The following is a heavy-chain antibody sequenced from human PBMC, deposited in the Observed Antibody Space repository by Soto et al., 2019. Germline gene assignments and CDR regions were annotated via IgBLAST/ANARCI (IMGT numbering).Heavy chain of an antibody. CDR2: IYHSGST. J-gene: IGHJ6*02. CDR3: ARSRGDYYYYYGMDV. CDR1: GGSISSSNW. V-gene: IGHV4-4*02. Sequence: SETLSLTCAVSGGSISSSNWWSWVRQPPGKGLEWIGEIYHSGSTNYNPSLKRRVTISVDKSKNQFSLKLSSVTAADTAVYYCARSRGDYYYYYGMDVWGQGTTVTVSS. D-gene: IGHD3-10*01.